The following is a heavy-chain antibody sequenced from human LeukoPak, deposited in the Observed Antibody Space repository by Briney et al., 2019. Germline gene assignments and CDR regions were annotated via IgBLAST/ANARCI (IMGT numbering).Heavy chain of an antibody. CDR2: IYYSGST. CDR3: ARHEYSGSYYGLSWFDP. V-gene: IGHV4-39*01. J-gene: IGHJ5*02. Sequence: KPSETLSLNCTVSGGSISSSGYYWGWIRQPPGKGLGWIASIYYSGSTYYNPSLKSRVTISVDTSKNQLSLKLSSLTAADTAVYYCARHEYSGSYYGLSWFDPWGQGTLVTVSS. D-gene: IGHD1-26*01. CDR1: GGSISSSGYY.